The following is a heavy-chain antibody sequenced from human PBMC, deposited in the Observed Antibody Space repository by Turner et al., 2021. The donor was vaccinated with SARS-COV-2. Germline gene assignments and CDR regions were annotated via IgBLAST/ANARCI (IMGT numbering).Heavy chain of an antibody. D-gene: IGHD1-26*01. CDR2: VYYSGST. CDR1: GGSISSSSYY. Sequence: QLQLQESGPGLVKPSETLSLTCTVSGGSISSSSYYWGWIRQPPGKGLEWIGSVYYSGSTYYNPSLKSRVTISVDTSKNQFYLKLSSVTAADTAVYYCATSLGRGYNWFDPWGQGTLVTVSS. J-gene: IGHJ5*02. CDR3: ATSLGRGYNWFDP. V-gene: IGHV4-39*01.